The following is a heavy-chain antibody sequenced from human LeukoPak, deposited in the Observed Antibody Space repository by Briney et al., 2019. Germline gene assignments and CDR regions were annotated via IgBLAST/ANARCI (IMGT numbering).Heavy chain of an antibody. J-gene: IGHJ4*02. V-gene: IGHV3-21*01. Sequence: GGSLRLSCAASGFTFSSYSMNWVRQAPGMGLEWVSSISSSSSYIYYADSVKGRFTISRDNAKNSLYLQMNSLRAEDTAVYYCASYNYYDSSGYYYWGQGTLVTVSS. D-gene: IGHD3-22*01. CDR1: GFTFSSYS. CDR2: ISSSSSYI. CDR3: ASYNYYDSSGYYY.